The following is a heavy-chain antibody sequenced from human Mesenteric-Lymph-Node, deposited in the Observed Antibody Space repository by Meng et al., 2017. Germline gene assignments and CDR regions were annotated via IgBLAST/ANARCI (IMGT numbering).Heavy chain of an antibody. CDR2: ISAYNGNT. CDR3: ARDRIDFWSGSPNTTYYYYYGMDV. J-gene: IGHJ6*02. D-gene: IGHD3-3*01. V-gene: IGHV1-18*01. Sequence: ASVNVSCKASGYTFTSYGISWVRQAPGQGLEWMGWISAYNGNTNYAQKLQGRVTMTTDTSTSTAYMELRSLRSDDTAVYYCARDRIDFWSGSPNTTYYYYYGMDVWGQGTTVTGSS. CDR1: GYTFTSYG.